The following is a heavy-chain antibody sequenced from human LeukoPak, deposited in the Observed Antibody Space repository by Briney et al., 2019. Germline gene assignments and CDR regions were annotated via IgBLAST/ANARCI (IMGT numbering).Heavy chain of an antibody. D-gene: IGHD3-10*01. CDR1: GFTFSSYS. CDR2: ISSSSSYI. J-gene: IGHJ6*04. CDR3: ARDNGWFGELLGSYYYYGMDV. V-gene: IGHV3-21*01. Sequence: GGSLRLSCAASGFTFSSYSMNWVRQAPGKGLEWVSSISSSSSYIYYAGSVKGRFTISRDNAKNSLYLQMNSLRAEDTAVYYCARDNGWFGELLGSYYYYGMDVWGKGTTVTVSS.